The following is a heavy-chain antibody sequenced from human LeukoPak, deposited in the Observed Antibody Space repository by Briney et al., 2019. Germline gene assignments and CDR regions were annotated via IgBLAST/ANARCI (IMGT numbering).Heavy chain of an antibody. CDR1: GGTFSSYA. J-gene: IGHJ6*03. CDR2: IIPIFGTA. CDR3: ARLTAPYYYYYMDV. D-gene: IGHD5-18*01. Sequence: ASVKVSCKASGGTFSSYAISWVRQAPGQGLEWMGGIIPIFGTANYAQKFQGRVTITRNTSISTAYMELSSLRSEDTAVYYCARLTAPYYYYYMDVWGKGTTVTVSS. V-gene: IGHV1-69*05.